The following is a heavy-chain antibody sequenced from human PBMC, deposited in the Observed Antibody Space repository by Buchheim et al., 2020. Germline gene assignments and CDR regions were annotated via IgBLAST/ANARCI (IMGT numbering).Heavy chain of an antibody. Sequence: EVQLLESGGGLVQPGGSLRLSCAASGFTFSSYAMNWVRQAPGKGLEFVSAISGSGGTTYYGAPVKGRFTISRDNSKDALFLEMYSLRAEDTAVYYCAKDHRSVAGADYWGQG. CDR3: AKDHRSVAGADY. J-gene: IGHJ4*02. D-gene: IGHD6-19*01. CDR2: ISGSGGTT. V-gene: IGHV3-23*01. CDR1: GFTFSSYA.